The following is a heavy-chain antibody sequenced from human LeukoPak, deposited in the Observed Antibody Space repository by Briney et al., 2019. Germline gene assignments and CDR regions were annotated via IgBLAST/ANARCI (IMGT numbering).Heavy chain of an antibody. D-gene: IGHD3-3*01. V-gene: IGHV4-61*02. J-gene: IGHJ3*02. Sequence: SETLSLTCTVSGGSINSGSYYWSWIRQPAGKGLEWIGRIYTSGSTNYNPSLKSRVTISVDTSKNQFSLKLSSVTAADTAVYYCARVASYDFWSGYYGAGDIWGQGTMVTVSS. CDR2: IYTSGST. CDR3: ARVASYDFWSGYYGAGDI. CDR1: GGSINSGSYY.